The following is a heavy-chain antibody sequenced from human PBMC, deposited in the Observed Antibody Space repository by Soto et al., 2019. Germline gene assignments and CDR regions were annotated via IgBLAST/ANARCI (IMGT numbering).Heavy chain of an antibody. CDR1: GGSISSGGYY. V-gene: IGHV4-31*03. D-gene: IGHD1-7*01. CDR3: ARDVAIRYNWNYGSYFDY. CDR2: IYYSGST. J-gene: IGHJ4*02. Sequence: QVQLQESGPGLVKPSQTLSLTCTVSGGSISSGGYYWSWIRQHPGKGLEWIGYIYYSGSTYYNPSLKSRVTISVDTSKNQFSLKLSSVTAADTAVYYCARDVAIRYNWNYGSYFDYWGQGTLVTVSS.